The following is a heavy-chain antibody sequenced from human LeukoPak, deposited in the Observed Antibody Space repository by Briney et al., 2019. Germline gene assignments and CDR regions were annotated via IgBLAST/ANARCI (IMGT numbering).Heavy chain of an antibody. Sequence: GESLKISCKGSGYSSTTYWISWVRQKPGKGLEWMGKIDPNDGYTQYSPSFEGHVSFSADKSNSTAYLQWSSLKASDTAMYYCARQIYYFDSSGQGWFDPWGQGTLVAVSS. CDR2: IDPNDGYT. CDR1: GYSSTTYW. J-gene: IGHJ5*02. D-gene: IGHD3-22*01. CDR3: ARQIYYFDSSGQGWFDP. V-gene: IGHV5-10-1*01.